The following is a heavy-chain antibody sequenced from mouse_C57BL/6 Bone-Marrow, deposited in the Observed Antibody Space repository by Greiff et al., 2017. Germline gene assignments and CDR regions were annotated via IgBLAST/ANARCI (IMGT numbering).Heavy chain of an antibody. V-gene: IGHV1-72*01. CDR3: GRRGLLLGFAY. J-gene: IGHJ3*01. CDR1: GYTFTSYW. Sequence: VQLQQPGAELVKPGASVKLSCKASGYTFTSYWMHWVKQRPGRGLEWIGRIDPYSGGTKYNEKFKGKATLTVDKSSSTAYMQLSSLTSEEAAVYYCGRRGLLLGFAYWGQGTLVTVSA. CDR2: IDPYSGGT. D-gene: IGHD2-3*01.